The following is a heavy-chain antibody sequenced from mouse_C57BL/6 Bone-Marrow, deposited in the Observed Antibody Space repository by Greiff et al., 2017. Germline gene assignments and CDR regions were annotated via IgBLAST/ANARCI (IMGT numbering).Heavy chain of an antibody. CDR1: GYTFTSYW. CDR3: ARGTTMVTPLWYFDV. V-gene: IGHV1-64*01. D-gene: IGHD2-1*01. Sequence: VKLMEPGAELVKPGASVKLSCKASGYTFTSYWMHWVKQRPGQGLEWIGMIHPNSGSTNYNEKFKSKATLTVDKSSSTAYMQLSSLTSEDSAVYYCARGTTMVTPLWYFDVWGTGTTVTVSS. J-gene: IGHJ1*03. CDR2: IHPNSGST.